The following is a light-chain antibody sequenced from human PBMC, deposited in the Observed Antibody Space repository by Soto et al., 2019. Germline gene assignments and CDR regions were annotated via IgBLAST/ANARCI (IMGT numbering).Light chain of an antibody. CDR1: SSDVGDYNY. J-gene: IGLJ3*02. CDR3: SSYTRSATCV. CDR2: EVS. Sequence: QSALTQPASVSGSPGQSITISCTGTSSDVGDYNYVSWYQQHPGKAPKLMVYEVSNRPSGVSNRFSGFKSGNTASLTISGLQTEDEADYYCSSYTRSATCVFGGGTKVTVL. V-gene: IGLV2-14*01.